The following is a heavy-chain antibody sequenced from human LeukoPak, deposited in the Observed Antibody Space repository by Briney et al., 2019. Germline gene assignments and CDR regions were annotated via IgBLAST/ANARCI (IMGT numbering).Heavy chain of an antibody. J-gene: IGHJ3*02. CDR1: GGSISSYC. V-gene: IGHV4-59*01. CDR2: IYYSGST. CDR3: ARGYDVVVVAATDDAFDI. Sequence: KPSETLSLTCTVSGGSISSYCWSWIRRPPGKGLEWIGYIYYSGSTNYNPSLKSRVTISVDTSKNQFSLKLSSVTAADTAVYYCARGYDVVVVAATDDAFDIWGQGTMVTVSS. D-gene: IGHD2-15*01.